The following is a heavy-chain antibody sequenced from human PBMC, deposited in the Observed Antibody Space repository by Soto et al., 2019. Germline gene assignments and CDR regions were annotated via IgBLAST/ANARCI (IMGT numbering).Heavy chain of an antibody. V-gene: IGHV1-69*13. D-gene: IGHD6-13*01. Sequence: ASVKVSCKASGGTFSSYAISWVRQAPGQGLEWMGGIIPIFGTANYAQKFQGRVTITADESTSTAYMELSSLRSEDTAVYYCARDGGIAAAVPRVFDYWGQGTVVTVSS. CDR1: GGTFSSYA. CDR3: ARDGGIAAAVPRVFDY. CDR2: IIPIFGTA. J-gene: IGHJ4*02.